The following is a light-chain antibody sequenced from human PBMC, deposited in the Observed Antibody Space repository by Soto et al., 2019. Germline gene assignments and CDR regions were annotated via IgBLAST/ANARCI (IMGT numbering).Light chain of an antibody. V-gene: IGKV3-11*01. J-gene: IGKJ1*01. Sequence: EIVLTQSAAILSLSPGERATLSCRASQSVYTYLAWYQQKPGQAPRLLIYDASKRATGIPARFSGSGSGTDFTLTISSLEPEDFAVYYCQQRTNWPPTWTFGQGTKVEIK. CDR1: QSVYTY. CDR3: QQRTNWPPTWT. CDR2: DAS.